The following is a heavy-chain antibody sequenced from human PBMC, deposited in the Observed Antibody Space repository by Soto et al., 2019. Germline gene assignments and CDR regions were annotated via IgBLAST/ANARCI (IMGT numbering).Heavy chain of an antibody. Sequence: SETLSLTCAVYGGSFSGYYWTWIRQPPGTGLEWIGEINHSGSTNYNPSLKGRVTISVDTSKNQFSLKLTSVTAADTAVYYCARDKITGIFDYWGQGTPVTVYS. D-gene: IGHD2-8*02. J-gene: IGHJ4*02. CDR1: GGSFSGYY. CDR3: ARDKITGIFDY. V-gene: IGHV4-34*01. CDR2: INHSGST.